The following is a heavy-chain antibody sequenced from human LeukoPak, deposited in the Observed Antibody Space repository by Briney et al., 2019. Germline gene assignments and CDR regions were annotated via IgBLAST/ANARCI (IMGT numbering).Heavy chain of an antibody. CDR3: AKRRDFWSGYYEYMDV. V-gene: IGHV3-23*01. Sequence: PGGSLRLSCAASGFTFSSYAMSWVRQAPGKGLEWVSAISGSGGSTYYADSVKGRFTISRDNSKNTLYLQMNSLRAEDTAVYYCAKRRDFWSGYYEYMDVWGKGTTVTVSS. D-gene: IGHD3-3*01. CDR1: GFTFSSYA. J-gene: IGHJ6*03. CDR2: ISGSGGST.